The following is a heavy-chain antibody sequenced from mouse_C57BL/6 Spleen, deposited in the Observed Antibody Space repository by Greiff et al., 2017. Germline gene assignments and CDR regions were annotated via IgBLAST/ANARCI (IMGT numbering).Heavy chain of an antibody. CDR1: GFTFSSYT. Sequence: EVQLVESGGGLVKPGGSLKLSCAASGFTFSSYTMSWVRQTPEKRLEWVATISGGGGNTYYPDSVKGRFTISRDNAKNTLYLQMSSLRSGDTALYYCARQGGNNYFDYWGQGTTLTVSS. V-gene: IGHV5-9*01. J-gene: IGHJ2*01. D-gene: IGHD1-1*02. CDR3: ARQGGNNYFDY. CDR2: ISGGGGNT.